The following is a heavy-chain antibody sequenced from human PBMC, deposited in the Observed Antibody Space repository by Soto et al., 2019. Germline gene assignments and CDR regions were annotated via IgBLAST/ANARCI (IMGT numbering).Heavy chain of an antibody. CDR2: IWYDGSNK. J-gene: IGHJ4*02. Sequence: GGSLRLSCAASGFTFSSYGMHWVRQAPGKGLEWVAVIWYDGSNKYYADSVKGRFTISRDNSKNTLYLQMNSLRAEDTAVYYCARDPEMATIGVFDNWGQGTLVTVSS. V-gene: IGHV3-33*01. CDR3: ARDPEMATIGVFDN. D-gene: IGHD5-12*01. CDR1: GFTFSSYG.